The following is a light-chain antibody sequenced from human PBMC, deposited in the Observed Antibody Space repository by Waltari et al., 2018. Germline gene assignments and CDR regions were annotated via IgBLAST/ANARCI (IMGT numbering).Light chain of an antibody. J-gene: IGKJ3*01. V-gene: IGKV1-5*01. CDR1: QSVSKW. CDR2: DAS. Sequence: DIQMTQSPSTLSASVGDRVTMTCRASQSVSKWVAWYQQRPGKAPKVLIYDASFLERGVPSRFSGSGSGTEFTLMISRVEAEDVGIYYCMQGLNLPLTFGPGTKVDIK. CDR3: MQGLNLPLT.